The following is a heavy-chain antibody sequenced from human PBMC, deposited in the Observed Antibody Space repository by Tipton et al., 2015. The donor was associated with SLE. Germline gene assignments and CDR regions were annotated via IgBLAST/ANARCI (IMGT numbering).Heavy chain of an antibody. CDR1: GYSISSGYY. J-gene: IGHJ4*02. CDR2: LFYTGST. Sequence: TLSLTCTVSGYSISSGYYWGWIRQPPGKGLEWIGSLFYTGSTYYNPSLKSRVSFSIDTSKHQFSLKLNSVTAADTAVYYCARRHYSGPFDSWGQGTLVTVSS. V-gene: IGHV4-38-2*02. D-gene: IGHD5-12*01. CDR3: ARRHYSGPFDS.